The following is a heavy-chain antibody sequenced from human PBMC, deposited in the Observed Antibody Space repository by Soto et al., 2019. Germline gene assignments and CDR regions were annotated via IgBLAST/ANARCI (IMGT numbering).Heavy chain of an antibody. CDR3: AKEMFPQTVLDSSSPWGDY. V-gene: IGHV3-30*18. Sequence: PWGSLRLSCAASGFTVISYGIRCVRHPPFKWREWVAVISYDGSHKFYADSVKGRFTLSRDVSKGTLYLQMNSLRAEDTAVYYCAKEMFPQTVLDSSSPWGDYWGPGTLVTVSS. J-gene: IGHJ4*02. D-gene: IGHD3-22*01. CDR2: ISYDGSHK. CDR1: GFTVISYG.